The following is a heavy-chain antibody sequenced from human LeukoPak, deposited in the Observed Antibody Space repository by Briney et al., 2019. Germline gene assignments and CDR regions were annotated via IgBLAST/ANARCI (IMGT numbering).Heavy chain of an antibody. CDR2: INHSGST. J-gene: IGHJ4*02. CDR1: GGSFSGYY. Sequence: SETLSLTCAVYGGSFSGYYWSWIRQPPGKGLEWIGEINHSGSTYYNPSLKSRVTISVDTSKNQFSLKLSSVTAADTAVYYCAREVARTPFIDYWGQGTLVTVSS. D-gene: IGHD1-14*01. V-gene: IGHV4-34*01. CDR3: AREVARTPFIDY.